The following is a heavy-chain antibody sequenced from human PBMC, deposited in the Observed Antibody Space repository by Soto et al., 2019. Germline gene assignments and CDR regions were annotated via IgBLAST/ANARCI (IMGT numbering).Heavy chain of an antibody. CDR3: ARTPEAVSGWYLDLDWYFDL. Sequence: QVTLKESGPVLVKPTETLTLTCTVSGFSLSNARMGVSWIRQPPGKALEWLAHIFSNDEKSYSTSLKSRLTISKDTSKSQVVLTMTNMDPVDTATYYCARTPEAVSGWYLDLDWYFDLWGRGTLVTVSS. V-gene: IGHV2-26*01. D-gene: IGHD6-19*01. CDR2: IFSNDEK. J-gene: IGHJ2*01. CDR1: GFSLSNARMG.